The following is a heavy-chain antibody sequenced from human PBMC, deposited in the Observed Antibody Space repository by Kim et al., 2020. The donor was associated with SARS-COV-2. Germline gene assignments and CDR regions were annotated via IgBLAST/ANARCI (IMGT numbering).Heavy chain of an antibody. D-gene: IGHD5-12*01. J-gene: IGHJ3*02. Sequence: GGSLRLSCAASGFTFSSYAMSWVRQAPGKGLEWVSAISGSGGSTYYADSVKGRFTISRDNSKNTLYLQMNSLRAEDTAVYYCANGEPDGYNYGDAFDIWGQGTMVTVSS. CDR1: GFTFSSYA. V-gene: IGHV3-23*01. CDR2: ISGSGGST. CDR3: ANGEPDGYNYGDAFDI.